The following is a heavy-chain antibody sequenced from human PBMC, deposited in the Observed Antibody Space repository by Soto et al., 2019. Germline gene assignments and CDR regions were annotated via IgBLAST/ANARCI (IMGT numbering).Heavy chain of an antibody. V-gene: IGHV4-30-4*01. CDR2: IYKSTTT. J-gene: IGHJ5*01. CDR3: ARGRYCLTGRCFPNWFDS. Sequence: PSETLSLTCSVSGDSISTVDYFWAWIRQPPGQALEYIGYIYKSTTTCYNPSFESRVAISLDTSKSQFSLTVTSVTAADTAVYFCARGRYCLTGRCFPNWFDSWGQGTLVTVSS. D-gene: IGHD2-15*01. CDR1: GDSISTVDYF.